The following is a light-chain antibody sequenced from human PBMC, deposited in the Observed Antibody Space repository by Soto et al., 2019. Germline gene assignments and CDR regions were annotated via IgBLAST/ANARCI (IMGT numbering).Light chain of an antibody. J-gene: IGKJ4*01. V-gene: IGKV1-39*01. CDR2: AAS. CDR3: QQIYSSPLT. CDR1: QSINSY. Sequence: IQMTQSPSSLSASVGDRVTITCRASQSINSYLHWYQQKPGKAPKLLIFAASSLQSGVPSRFSGSGSGTDFTLSISRLQPEDFSTYYCQQIYSSPLTGGGGTTVEIK.